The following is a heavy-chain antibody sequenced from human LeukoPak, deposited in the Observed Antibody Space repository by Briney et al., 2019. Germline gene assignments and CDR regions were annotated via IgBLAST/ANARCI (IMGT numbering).Heavy chain of an antibody. CDR2: LSGGGGSTYYT. Sequence: GGSLRLSCAASGFTFSSYWMSWVRQSPGKGLEWVSGLSGGGGSTYYTYYTDSVKGRFTISRDNSKNTLYLEMNSLRAEDTAVYYCAKFYDILTSYFDYWGQGTLVTVSS. J-gene: IGHJ4*02. CDR3: AKFYDILTSYFDY. V-gene: IGHV3-23*01. D-gene: IGHD3-9*01. CDR1: GFTFSSYW.